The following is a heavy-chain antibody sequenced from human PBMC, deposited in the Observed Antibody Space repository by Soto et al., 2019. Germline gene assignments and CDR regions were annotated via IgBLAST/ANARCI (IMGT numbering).Heavy chain of an antibody. CDR3: ASHYGDNGWFDP. D-gene: IGHD4-17*01. V-gene: IGHV3-21*06. CDR2: ITSSSSSI. CDR1: GFTFSAYN. Sequence: PGGSLRLSCAASGFTFSAYNMNWVRQPPGKGLEWVSSITSSSSSIYYAGSLKGRFTISRDNAKNSLYLQMNSLRAEDTAVYYCASHYGDNGWFDPWRQGTLVTVSS. J-gene: IGHJ5*02.